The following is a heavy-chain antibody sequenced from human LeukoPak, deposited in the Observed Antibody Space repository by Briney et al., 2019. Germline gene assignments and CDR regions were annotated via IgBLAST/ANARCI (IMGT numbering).Heavy chain of an antibody. CDR2: IYHSGST. Sequence: PSETLSLTCAVSGYSISSGYYWGWIRQPPGKGLEWIGSIYHSGSTYYNPSLKSRVTISVDTSKNQFSLKLSSVTAADTAVYYCARDGVVGAKAYWGQGTLVTVSS. CDR3: ARDGVVGAKAY. D-gene: IGHD1-26*01. J-gene: IGHJ4*02. CDR1: GYSISSGYY. V-gene: IGHV4-38-2*02.